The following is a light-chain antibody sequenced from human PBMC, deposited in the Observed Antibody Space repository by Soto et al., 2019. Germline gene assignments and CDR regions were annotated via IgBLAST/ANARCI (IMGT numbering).Light chain of an antibody. Sequence: DTQMTQSPSTLSASVGDRVTITCRASQSISTWLAWYQQKPGKAPKLLIYKASNLEGGVSSRFSGSGSGTEFTITINSLQPDDFATYYCQQYNTYPLSFGGGTKVDSK. CDR2: KAS. V-gene: IGKV1-5*03. J-gene: IGKJ4*01. CDR1: QSISTW. CDR3: QQYNTYPLS.